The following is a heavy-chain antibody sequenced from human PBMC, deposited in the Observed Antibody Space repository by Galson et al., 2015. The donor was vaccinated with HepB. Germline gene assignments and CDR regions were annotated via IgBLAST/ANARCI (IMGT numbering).Heavy chain of an antibody. J-gene: IGHJ6*02. D-gene: IGHD3-10*01. V-gene: IGHV1-46*01. CDR3: ARDRRGRGSLWFGDDGVRNGMDV. CDR2: INPSGGST. Sequence: SVKVSCKASGYTFTSYYMHWVRQAPGQGLEGVGIINPSGGSTSYAQKFQGRVTMTRDTSTSTVYMELSSLRSEDTAVYYCARDRRGRGSLWFGDDGVRNGMDVWGQGTTVTVSS. CDR1: GYTFTSYY.